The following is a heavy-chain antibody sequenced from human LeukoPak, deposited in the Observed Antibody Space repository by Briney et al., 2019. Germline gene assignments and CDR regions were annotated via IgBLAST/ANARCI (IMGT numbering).Heavy chain of an antibody. J-gene: IGHJ6*03. Sequence: SQTLSLTCAISGDSVSSNSAAWNWIRQSPSRGLEWLGRTYYRSKWYNDYAVSVKSRITINPDTSKNQFSLQLNSVTPEDTAVYYCARQNRWWLQFNYYYYMDVWGKGTTVTISS. V-gene: IGHV6-1*01. CDR1: GDSVSSNSAA. CDR3: ARQNRWWLQFNYYYYMDV. D-gene: IGHD5-24*01. CDR2: TYYRSKWYN.